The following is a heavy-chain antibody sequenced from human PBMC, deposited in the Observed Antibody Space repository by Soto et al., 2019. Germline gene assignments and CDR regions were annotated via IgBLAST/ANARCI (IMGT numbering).Heavy chain of an antibody. Sequence: QVQLQESGPGLVKPSETLSLTCTVSGGSISTYDWSWIRQPPGKAVEWIGYIYFSVRSNYSPSLQRRVPISLDTSKNRFSLQLSSVNAADSAMYYCASPCECSRWDAWDSWGLGTMVTVS. CDR1: GGSISTYD. D-gene: IGHD2-2*01. CDR2: IYFSVRS. V-gene: IGHV4-59*01. CDR3: ASPCECSRWDAWDS. J-gene: IGHJ3*02.